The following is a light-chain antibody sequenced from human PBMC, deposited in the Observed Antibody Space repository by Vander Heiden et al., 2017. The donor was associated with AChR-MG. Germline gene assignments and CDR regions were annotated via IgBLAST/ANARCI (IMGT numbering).Light chain of an antibody. Sequence: QLTQSPSTLSSSLGDRVTITGRASQSISSWLAWYQQKPGKAPKLLIYDASSLESGVPSRFSGSGSGTEFTLTISSLQPDDFATYYCQQYNSYSQYTFGQGTKLEIK. CDR3: QQYNSYSQYT. J-gene: IGKJ2*01. CDR2: DAS. CDR1: QSISSW. V-gene: IGKV1-5*01.